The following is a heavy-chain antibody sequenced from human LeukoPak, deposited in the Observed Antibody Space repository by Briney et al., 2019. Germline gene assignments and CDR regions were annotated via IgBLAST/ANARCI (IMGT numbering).Heavy chain of an antibody. D-gene: IGHD6-13*01. V-gene: IGHV1-8*01. J-gene: IGHJ4*02. Sequence: EASVKVSCKASGYTFTSYDINWVRQATGQGLEWMGWMNPNSGNTGYAETFQGRVTTTRDTSMSTVYMELSSLTSGDTAVYYCARGGIAAAGVDYWGQGTLVTVSS. CDR2: MNPNSGNT. CDR1: GYTFTSYD. CDR3: ARGGIAAAGVDY.